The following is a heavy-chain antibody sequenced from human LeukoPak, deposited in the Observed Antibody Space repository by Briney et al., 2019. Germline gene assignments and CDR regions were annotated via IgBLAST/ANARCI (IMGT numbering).Heavy chain of an antibody. V-gene: IGHV1-2*02. CDR3: ARDGNSDNSYDL. Sequence: GASVKVSCKASGYTFTDYYMHWVRQAPGQGLEWMGWINPNSGARKYAENFQGRVTLTRDTSISTAYMELSGLTSDDTAVYYCARDGNSDNSYDLWGQGTLVTVSS. J-gene: IGHJ4*02. CDR1: GYTFTDYY. CDR2: INPNSGAR. D-gene: IGHD1-1*01.